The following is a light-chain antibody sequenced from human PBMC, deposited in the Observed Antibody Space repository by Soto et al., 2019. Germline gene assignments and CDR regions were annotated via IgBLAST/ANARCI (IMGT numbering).Light chain of an antibody. CDR2: EVS. J-gene: IGLJ1*01. Sequence: QSALTQPASVSGSPGQSITISCTGTSSDVGGYKYVSWYQQHPDKAPKLIIFEVSNRPSGISSRFSGSKSGNTASLTISGLQAEDEADYYCCSYAGSSTFSVFGTGTKLTVL. CDR1: SSDVGGYKY. CDR3: CSYAGSSTFSV. V-gene: IGLV2-23*02.